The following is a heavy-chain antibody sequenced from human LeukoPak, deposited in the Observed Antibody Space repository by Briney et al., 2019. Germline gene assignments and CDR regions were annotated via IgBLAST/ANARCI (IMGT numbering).Heavy chain of an antibody. V-gene: IGHV4-39*07. Sequence: SETLSLTCIVSGGSITNSNYYWAGSASPQGRGWSGLGGNTYYNPSLKSRVTISADTSKNQFSLKLSSVTAADTAVYYCTKWQTGTTWDFWGQGTLVTVSS. D-gene: IGHD1-14*01. CDR3: TKWQTGTTWDF. CDR2: GNT. CDR1: GGSITNSNYY. J-gene: IGHJ4*02.